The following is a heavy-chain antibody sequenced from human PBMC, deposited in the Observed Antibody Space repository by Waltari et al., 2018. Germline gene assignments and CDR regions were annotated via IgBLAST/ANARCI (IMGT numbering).Heavy chain of an antibody. Sequence: EVQLVESGGGLVQPGGSLRLPCAASGFTFSSYSLNWVRQAPGKGMEWVSYISSSRSTIYYADSVKGRFTISRDNAKNSLYLQMNSLRAEDTAVYYCASLMNIVATTAFDYWGQGTLVTVSS. D-gene: IGHD5-12*01. V-gene: IGHV3-48*01. CDR1: GFTFSSYS. CDR3: ASLMNIVATTAFDY. CDR2: ISSSRSTI. J-gene: IGHJ4*02.